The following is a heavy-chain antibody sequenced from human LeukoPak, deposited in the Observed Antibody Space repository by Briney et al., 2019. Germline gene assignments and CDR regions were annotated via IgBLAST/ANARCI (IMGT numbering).Heavy chain of an antibody. J-gene: IGHJ4*02. CDR2: IYSGGST. CDR3: ARDLGPFDY. V-gene: IGHV3-66*02. CDR1: GFTFSDYY. Sequence: GGSLRLSCAASGFTFSDYYMSWIRQAPGKGLEWVSVIYSGGSTYYADSVKGRFTISRDNSKNTLYLQMNSLRAEDTAVYYCARDLGPFDYWGQGTLVTVSS. D-gene: IGHD3/OR15-3a*01.